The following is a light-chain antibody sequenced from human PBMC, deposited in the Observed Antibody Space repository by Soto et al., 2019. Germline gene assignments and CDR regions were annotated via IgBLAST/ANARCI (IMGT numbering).Light chain of an antibody. CDR1: QSISSSY. CDR3: QQYGSSPRT. Sequence: EIVLTQSPGTLSLSPGERATLSCRPSQSISSSYLSWYQQKPGQAPRLLIYGASSRATGIPDRFSGSGAGTEFTLTISRLEPEDFAVYYCQQYGSSPRTFGQGTQVEIK. J-gene: IGKJ1*01. CDR2: GAS. V-gene: IGKV3-20*01.